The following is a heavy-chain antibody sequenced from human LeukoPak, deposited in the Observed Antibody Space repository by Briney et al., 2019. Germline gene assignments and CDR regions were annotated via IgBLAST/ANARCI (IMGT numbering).Heavy chain of an antibody. J-gene: IGHJ4*02. Sequence: SETLSLTCAVYGGSFSGYYWSWIRQPPGKGLEWIGEINHNGSTNYNPSLKSRVTISVDTSKNQFSLKLSSVTAADTAVYYCARGPLRGYSLYYWGQGTLVTVSS. V-gene: IGHV4-34*01. CDR1: GGSFSGYY. D-gene: IGHD5-18*01. CDR2: INHNGST. CDR3: ARGPLRGYSLYY.